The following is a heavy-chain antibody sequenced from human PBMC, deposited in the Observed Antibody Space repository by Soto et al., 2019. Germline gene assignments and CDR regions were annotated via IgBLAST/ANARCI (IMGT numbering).Heavy chain of an antibody. V-gene: IGHV1-69*08. D-gene: IGHD2-2*01. CDR2: IIPILGTA. CDR3: ATYCSSTSCYGY. Sequence: GASVKVSCKASGGTFSSYTISWVRQAPGQGLEWMGRIIPILGTANYAQKFQGRVTITADESTSTAYMELSSLRSEDTAVYYCATYCSSTSCYGYWGQGTLVTVSS. J-gene: IGHJ4*02. CDR1: GGTFSSYT.